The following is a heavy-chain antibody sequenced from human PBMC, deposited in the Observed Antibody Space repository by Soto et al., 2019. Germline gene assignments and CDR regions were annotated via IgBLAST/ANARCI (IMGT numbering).Heavy chain of an antibody. CDR2: ISSSGGTT. J-gene: IGHJ4*02. Sequence: EVQLLETGGGLVQPGGSLRLSCTTSGFSSFAMSWVRQAPAKGLEWVAGISSSGGTTIYADSVKGRFTLSRDNSRDALVLEMNSHRAEDTPTYHCPKMTSVNRRGYFDCWGQGTLVTVSS. V-gene: IGHV3-23*01. D-gene: IGHD4-17*01. CDR3: PKMTSVNRRGYFDC. CDR1: GFSSFA.